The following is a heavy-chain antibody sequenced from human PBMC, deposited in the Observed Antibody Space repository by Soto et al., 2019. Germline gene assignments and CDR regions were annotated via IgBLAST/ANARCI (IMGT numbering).Heavy chain of an antibody. V-gene: IGHV1-69*13. CDR3: ARVRIRSRTRGPYYYYYGMDV. J-gene: IGHJ6*02. CDR2: IIPIFGTA. Sequence: SVKVSCKASGGTFSSYAISWVRQAPGQGLEWMGGIIPIFGTANYAQKFQGRVTITADESTSTAYMELSSLRSEDTAVYYCARVRIRSRTRGPYYYYYGMDVWGQGTTVTVSS. CDR1: GGTFSSYA. D-gene: IGHD2-2*01.